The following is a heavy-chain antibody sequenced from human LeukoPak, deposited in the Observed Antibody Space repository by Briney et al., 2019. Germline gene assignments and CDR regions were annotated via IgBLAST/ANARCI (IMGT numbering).Heavy chain of an antibody. CDR2: INPNSGGT. V-gene: IGHV1-2*02. J-gene: IGHJ5*02. D-gene: IGHD2-21*01. Sequence: ASVKVSCKASGYTFTGYYMHWVRQAPGQGLEWMGWINPNSGGTNYAQKFQGRVTMTRDTSISTAYMELSRLRSGDTAVYYCARDQVGGDNWFDPWGQGTLVTVSS. CDR1: GYTFTGYY. CDR3: ARDQVGGDNWFDP.